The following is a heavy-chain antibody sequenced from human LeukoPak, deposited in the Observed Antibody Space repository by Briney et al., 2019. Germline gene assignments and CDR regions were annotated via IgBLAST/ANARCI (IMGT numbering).Heavy chain of an antibody. J-gene: IGHJ4*02. D-gene: IGHD4-17*01. Sequence: PGGSLRLSCAASGFTFSNYGMSWVRQAPGKGLEWVSAISGSGGSTYYADSVKGRFTISRDNSKNTLYLQMNSLRAEDTAVYYCAKRHGDYVYLDYWGQRTLVTVSS. V-gene: IGHV3-23*01. CDR2: ISGSGGST. CDR1: GFTFSNYG. CDR3: AKRHGDYVYLDY.